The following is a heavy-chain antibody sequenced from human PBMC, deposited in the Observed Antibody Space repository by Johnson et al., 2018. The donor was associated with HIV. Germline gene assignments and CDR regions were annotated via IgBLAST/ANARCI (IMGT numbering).Heavy chain of an antibody. J-gene: IGHJ3*02. D-gene: IGHD1-26*01. V-gene: IGHV3-30-3*01. CDR2: ISYDGSNK. CDR1: GFTFSSYA. Sequence: MLLVESGGGVVQPGRSLRLSCAASGFTFSSYAMHWVRQAPGKGLEWVAVISYDGSNKYYADSVKGRFTISRDNSKNTLYLQMNSLRAEDTAVYCCARALEVGATTANEAFDIWGQGTMVTVSS. CDR3: ARALEVGATTANEAFDI.